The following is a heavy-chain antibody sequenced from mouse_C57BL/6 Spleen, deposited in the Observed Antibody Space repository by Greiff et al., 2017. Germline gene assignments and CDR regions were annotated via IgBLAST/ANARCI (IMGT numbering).Heavy chain of an antibody. Sequence: QVQLKQSGAELARPGASVKLSCKASGYTFTSYGISWVKQRTGQGLEWIGEIYPRSGNTYYNEKFKGKATLTADKSSSTAYMELRSLTSEDSAVYFCARLRDSSGYLDYWGQGTTLTVSS. CDR2: IYPRSGNT. CDR1: GYTFTSYG. CDR3: ARLRDSSGYLDY. J-gene: IGHJ2*01. V-gene: IGHV1-81*01. D-gene: IGHD3-2*02.